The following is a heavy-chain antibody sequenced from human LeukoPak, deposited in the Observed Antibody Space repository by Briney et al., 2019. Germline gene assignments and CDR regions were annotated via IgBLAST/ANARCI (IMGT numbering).Heavy chain of an antibody. CDR2: IYYSGST. V-gene: IGHV4-39*07. J-gene: IGHJ4*02. CDR1: GGSISSSSYY. CDR3: ASGDSSGYYSGLLNY. D-gene: IGHD3-22*01. Sequence: SETLSLTCTVSGGSISSSSYYWGWIRQPPGKGLAWIGCIYYSGSTYYNPSLKSRVTISADTSKKQFSLKLRSVTAADTAVYYCASGDSSGYYSGLLNYWGQGTLVTVSS.